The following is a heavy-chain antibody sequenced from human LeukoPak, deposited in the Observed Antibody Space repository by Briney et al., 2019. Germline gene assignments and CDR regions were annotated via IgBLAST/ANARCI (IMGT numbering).Heavy chain of an antibody. J-gene: IGHJ4*02. V-gene: IGHV3-21*01. D-gene: IGHD6-13*01. CDR2: ISSSSTYI. Sequence: GGSLRLSCAASGFAFSSYSMNWVRQAPGKGLEWVSSISSSSTYIYYADSVKGRFTISRDNAKNSLYLQMNSLRAEDTAVYFCARGTAGEFDYWGQGTLVTVSS. CDR1: GFAFSSYS. CDR3: ARGTAGEFDY.